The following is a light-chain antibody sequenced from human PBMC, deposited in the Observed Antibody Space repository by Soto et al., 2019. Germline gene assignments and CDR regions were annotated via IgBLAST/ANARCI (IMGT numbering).Light chain of an antibody. CDR3: QQYHHLWA. CDR2: AAS. V-gene: IGKV3-15*01. CDR1: QSLSGN. Sequence: EIVVTQSPATLSGSLGERATLSCRASQSLSGNLAWYQHKPGQAPTLLIYAASTRATGVPARFSGSGSETDFTLTISSLQSEDFAVYYCQQYHHLWAFGQGTKVEIK. J-gene: IGKJ1*01.